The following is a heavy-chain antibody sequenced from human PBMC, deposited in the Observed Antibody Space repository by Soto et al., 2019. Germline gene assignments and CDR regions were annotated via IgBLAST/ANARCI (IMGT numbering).Heavy chain of an antibody. J-gene: IGHJ6*02. CDR3: ARMNVDSYQFYYAMDV. V-gene: IGHV2-26*01. D-gene: IGHD4-17*01. CDR1: GFSLTTGKMG. Sequence: QVTLKESGPAMVKPAETLTLTCTVSGFSLTTGKMGVSWIRQPPGKALEWLAHIFSDNERSYSTSLQGRLTISKDTSGSQVVLSMTNVDPVDTATYYCARMNVDSYQFYYAMDVWGHGTTVTVSS. CDR2: IFSDNER.